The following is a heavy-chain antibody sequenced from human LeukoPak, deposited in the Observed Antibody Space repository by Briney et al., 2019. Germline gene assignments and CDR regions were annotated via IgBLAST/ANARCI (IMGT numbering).Heavy chain of an antibody. CDR2: IYYSGST. CDR3: ARLPGLYGDYDYYYYGMDV. V-gene: IGHV4-59*01. D-gene: IGHD4-17*01. CDR1: GGSISSYY. J-gene: IGHJ6*02. Sequence: PSETLSLTCTVSGGSISSYYWSWIRQPPGKGLEWIGYIYYSGSTNYNPSLKSRVTISVDTSKNQFSLKLSSVTAADTAVYYCARLPGLYGDYDYYYYGMDVWGQGTTVTVSS.